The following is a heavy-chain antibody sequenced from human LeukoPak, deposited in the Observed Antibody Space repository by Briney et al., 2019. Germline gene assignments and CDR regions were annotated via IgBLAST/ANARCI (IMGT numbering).Heavy chain of an antibody. CDR2: IYIGGRA. CDR3: AKDDTLTPPGGGMDV. D-gene: IGHD1-1*01. CDR1: GFTVSSNY. J-gene: IGHJ6*02. V-gene: IGHV3-53*01. Sequence: GGSLRLSCAASGFTVSSNYMSWVCQAPGKGLEWVSVIYIGGRAYYADSVTGRVTISRDTSNHTLYLQMNSLRGEATAVYYCAKDDTLTPPGGGMDVSGQGTTVTVSS.